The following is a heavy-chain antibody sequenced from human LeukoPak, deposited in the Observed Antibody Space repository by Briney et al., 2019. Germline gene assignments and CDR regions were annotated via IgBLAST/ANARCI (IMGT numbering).Heavy chain of an antibody. V-gene: IGHV4-59*08. Sequence: SETLSLTCTVSGGSISSYYWSWIRQPPGKGLEWIGYIYYSGSTNYNPSLKSRVTISVDTSKNQFSLRLSSVTAADTAVYSCARHPERYSYFDYWGQGTLVTVSS. J-gene: IGHJ4*02. D-gene: IGHD5-18*01. CDR2: IYYSGST. CDR3: ARHPERYSYFDY. CDR1: GGSISSYY.